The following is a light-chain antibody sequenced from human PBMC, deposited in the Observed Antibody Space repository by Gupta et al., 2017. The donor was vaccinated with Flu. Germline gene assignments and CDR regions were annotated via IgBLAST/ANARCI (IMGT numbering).Light chain of an antibody. V-gene: IGLV1-44*01. CDR1: SSNIRSTT. J-gene: IGLJ3*02. Sequence: SSNIRSTTVNWYQQLPGTAPKLLMYSNSQRPSGVPDRFSGSKSGTSATLAISGLQSEDEADYYCAAWDDSLNAWVFGRGTKLTVL. CDR2: SNS. CDR3: AAWDDSLNAWV.